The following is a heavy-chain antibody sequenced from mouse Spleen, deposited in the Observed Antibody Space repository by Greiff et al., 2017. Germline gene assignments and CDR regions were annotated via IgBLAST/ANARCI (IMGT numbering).Heavy chain of an antibody. J-gene: IGHJ2*01. CDR2: ISYDGSN. CDR3: ASSSFDY. CDR1: GYSITSGYY. V-gene: IGHV3-6*01. D-gene: IGHD1-1*01. Sequence: EVKLMESGPGLVKPSQSLSLTCSVTGYSITSGYYWNWIRQFPGNKLEWMGYISYDGSNNYNPSLKNRISITRDTSKNQFFLKLNSVTTEDTATYYCASSSFDYWGQGTTLTVSS.